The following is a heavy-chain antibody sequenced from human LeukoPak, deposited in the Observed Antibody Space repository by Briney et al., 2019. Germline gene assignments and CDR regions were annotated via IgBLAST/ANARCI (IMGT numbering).Heavy chain of an antibody. CDR2: IKQDGSEI. Sequence: GGSLRLSYAVSGITLSNYVMGWVRQAPGKGLEWVANIKQDGSEIYYVDSVKGRFTISRDTAKDSLYLQMNSLRAEDTAVYYCARDRGHSGYDLYDYWGQGTLVTVSS. CDR3: ARDRGHSGYDLYDY. V-gene: IGHV3-7*01. D-gene: IGHD5-12*01. CDR1: GITLSNYV. J-gene: IGHJ4*02.